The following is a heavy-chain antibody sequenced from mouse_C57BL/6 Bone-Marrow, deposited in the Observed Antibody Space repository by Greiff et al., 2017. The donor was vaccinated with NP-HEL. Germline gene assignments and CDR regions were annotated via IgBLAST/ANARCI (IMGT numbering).Heavy chain of an antibody. CDR2: IDPETGGT. CDR1: GYTFTDYE. J-gene: IGHJ2*01. CDR3: TRRAYYGSSLDY. D-gene: IGHD1-1*01. Sequence: QVQLQQSGAELVRPGASVTPSCKASGYTFTDYEMHWVKQTPVHGLEWIGAIDPETGGTAYNQKFKGKAILTADKSSSTAYMELRSLTSEDSAVYYCTRRAYYGSSLDYWGQGTTLTVSS. V-gene: IGHV1-15*01.